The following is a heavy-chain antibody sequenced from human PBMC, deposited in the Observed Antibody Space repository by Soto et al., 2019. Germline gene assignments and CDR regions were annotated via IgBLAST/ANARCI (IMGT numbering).Heavy chain of an antibody. CDR1: GFTFSGSA. Sequence: GGSLRLSCAASGFTFSGSAMHWVRQASGKGLEWVGRIRDKANSYATAYTASVKGRFTISRDDSKNTAYLQMNSLKTEDTAVYYCTRLYCGGDCVLDSWGQGTLVTVSS. J-gene: IGHJ4*02. CDR3: TRLYCGGDCVLDS. CDR2: IRDKANSYAT. V-gene: IGHV3-73*01. D-gene: IGHD2-21*02.